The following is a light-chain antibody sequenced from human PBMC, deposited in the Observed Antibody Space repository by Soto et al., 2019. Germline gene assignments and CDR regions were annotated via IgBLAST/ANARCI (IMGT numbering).Light chain of an antibody. CDR3: HQYGISPPRT. V-gene: IGKV3-20*01. CDR2: GAS. J-gene: IGKJ1*01. CDR1: QTVSNSF. Sequence: IVLTQSPGTLSLSPGETATLSCRASQTVSNSFLAWYQQKPGQAPRLLIYGASSRATGIPDRFSGSGSGTDFTLTIGRLEPEDFAVYYCHQYGISPPRTFGQGTKVDI.